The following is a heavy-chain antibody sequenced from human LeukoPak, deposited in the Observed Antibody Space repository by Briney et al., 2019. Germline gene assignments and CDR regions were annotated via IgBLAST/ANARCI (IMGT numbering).Heavy chain of an antibody. J-gene: IGHJ3*02. CDR1: GDNFSSYV. Sequence: GSSVKVSCKASGDNFSSYVITWVRQAPGQGLEWMGRIIPTLDVANFAQKFKGRVTITADKSTNTGHLEMSSLRSEDTGVYYCTREGVYSPDPSSYHRHAFDIWGKGTVVIVSS. V-gene: IGHV1-69*04. CDR3: TREGVYSPDPSSYHRHAFDI. CDR2: IIPTLDVA. D-gene: IGHD3-16*02.